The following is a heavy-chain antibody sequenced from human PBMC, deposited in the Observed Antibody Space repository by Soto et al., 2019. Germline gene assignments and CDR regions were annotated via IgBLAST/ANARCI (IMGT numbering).Heavy chain of an antibody. CDR1: GGSISSSSYY. J-gene: IGHJ3*02. D-gene: IGHD6-19*01. V-gene: IGHV4-39*07. CDR2: IYYSEST. Sequence: PSETLSLTCTVSGGSISSSSYYWGWIRQPPGKGLEWIGFIYYSESTYYNPSLKSRVTMSVDTSKKQVSLRLSSVTAADTAMYYCTRGMEQWLVRAFDIWGQGTMVTVSS. CDR3: TRGMEQWLVRAFDI.